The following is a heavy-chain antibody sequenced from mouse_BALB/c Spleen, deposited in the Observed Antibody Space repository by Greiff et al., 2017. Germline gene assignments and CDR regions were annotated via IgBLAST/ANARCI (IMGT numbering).Heavy chain of an antibody. CDR3: TRGEGYYDAMDY. Sequence: QVQLQQSGAELVRPGASVTLSCKASGYTFTDYEMHWVKQTPVHGLEWIGAIDPETGGTAYNQKFKGKATLTADKSSSTAYMELRSLTSEDSAVYYCTRGEGYYDAMDYWGQGTSVTVSS. CDR2: IDPETGGT. D-gene: IGHD2-2*01. V-gene: IGHV1-15*01. J-gene: IGHJ4*01. CDR1: GYTFTDYE.